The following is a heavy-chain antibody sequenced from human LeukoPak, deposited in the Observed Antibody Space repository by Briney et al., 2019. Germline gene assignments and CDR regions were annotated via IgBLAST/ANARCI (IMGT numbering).Heavy chain of an antibody. CDR1: GYSISSGYY. J-gene: IGHJ4*02. Sequence: SETLSLTCAVCGYSISSGYYWGWIRQPPGKGLEWIGSIYHSGSTYYNPSLKSRVTISVDTSKNQFSLKLSSVTAADTAVYYCARLVPAAILDYWGQGTLVTVSS. V-gene: IGHV4-38-2*01. CDR2: IYHSGST. D-gene: IGHD2-2*02. CDR3: ARLVPAAILDY.